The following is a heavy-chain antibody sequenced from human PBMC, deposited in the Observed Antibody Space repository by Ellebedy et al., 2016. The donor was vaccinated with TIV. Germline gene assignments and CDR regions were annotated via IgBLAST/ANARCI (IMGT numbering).Heavy chain of an antibody. V-gene: IGHV1-18*01. CDR1: GYTFSRHG. J-gene: IGHJ3*02. D-gene: IGHD2-15*01. CDR3: AREADSDALDI. CDR2: ISTYSGNT. Sequence: AASVKVSCQTSGYTFSRHGLNWVRQAPGQGLEWMGWISTYSGNTKYAQAFQGRVTMTTDTSTGTAYMELRSLTSDDTAVYYCAREADSDALDIWGQGTMVIVSS.